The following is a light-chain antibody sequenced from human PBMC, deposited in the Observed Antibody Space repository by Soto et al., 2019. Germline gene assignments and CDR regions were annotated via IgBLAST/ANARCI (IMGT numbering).Light chain of an antibody. V-gene: IGLV2-14*01. J-gene: IGLJ1*01. Sequence: QSALAQPASVSGAPGQSITISCTGTSRDVGGSKYVSWYQQYPGKVPKLLINKVNNRPSGVSNRFSGSKSGNTASLTISGLLPEDEADFFCTSSTSDSLYVFGSGTKGTVL. CDR1: SRDVGGSKY. CDR3: TSSTSDSLYV. CDR2: KVN.